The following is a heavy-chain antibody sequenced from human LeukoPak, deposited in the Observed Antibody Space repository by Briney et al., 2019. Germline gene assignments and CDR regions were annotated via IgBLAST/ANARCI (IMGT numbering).Heavy chain of an antibody. CDR3: ARCLNFWSGYYEPPQGGFDY. J-gene: IGHJ4*02. V-gene: IGHV4-39*01. CDR2: IYYSGST. CDR1: GGSISSSSYY. D-gene: IGHD3-3*01. Sequence: KPSETLSLTCTVSGGSISSSSYYWGWIRQPPGKGLEWIGSIYYSGSTYYNPSLKSRVTISVDTSKNQFSLKLSSVTAADTAVYYCARCLNFWSGYYEPPQGGFDYWGQGTLVTVSS.